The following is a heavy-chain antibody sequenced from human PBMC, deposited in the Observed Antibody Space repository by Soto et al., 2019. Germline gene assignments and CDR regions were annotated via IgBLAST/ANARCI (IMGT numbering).Heavy chain of an antibody. J-gene: IGHJ1*01. V-gene: IGHV3-23*01. CDR3: AIAGTKIVAASRKYSQH. CDR2: ISGSGGST. D-gene: IGHD3-22*01. CDR1: GFTFSSYA. Sequence: LRLSCAASGFTFSSYAMSWVRQAPGKGLEWVSAISGSGGSTYYADSVKGRFTISRDNSKNTLYLQMNSLRAEDTAVYYCAIAGTKIVAASRKYSQHWGQGTLVTVSP.